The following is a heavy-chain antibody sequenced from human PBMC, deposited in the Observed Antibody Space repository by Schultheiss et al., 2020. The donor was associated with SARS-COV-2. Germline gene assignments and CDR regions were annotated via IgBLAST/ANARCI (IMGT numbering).Heavy chain of an antibody. CDR3: ARGGGSGSYYNWFDP. D-gene: IGHD3-10*01. CDR2: IYYSGST. Sequence: TLSLTCTVSGGSISSYYWSWIRQPPGKGLEWIGYIYYSGSTNYNPSLKSRVTISVDTSKNQFSLKLSSVTAADTAVYYCARGGGSGSYYNWFDPWGQGTLVTVSS. CDR1: GGSISSYY. J-gene: IGHJ5*02. V-gene: IGHV4-59*01.